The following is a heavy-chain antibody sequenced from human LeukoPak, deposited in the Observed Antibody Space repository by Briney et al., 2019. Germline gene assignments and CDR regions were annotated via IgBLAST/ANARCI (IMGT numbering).Heavy chain of an antibody. CDR1: GGSISSSSYY. Sequence: PSETLSLTCTVSGGSISSSSYYWGWIRQPPWRGLEWIGSIYYSGSTYYNPSLKSRVTISVDTSKNQFSLKLSSVTGVDTAVYYCGRVGGDSSGDITADYWGEGTLVTVSS. CDR3: GRVGGDSSGDITADY. V-gene: IGHV4-39*01. D-gene: IGHD3-22*01. J-gene: IGHJ4*02. CDR2: IYYSGST.